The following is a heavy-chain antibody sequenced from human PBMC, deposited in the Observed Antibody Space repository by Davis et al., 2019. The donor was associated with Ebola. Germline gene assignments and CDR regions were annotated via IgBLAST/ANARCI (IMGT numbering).Heavy chain of an antibody. CDR2: IIPIFGTA. CDR1: GGNFSSYA. CDR3: ARDPIVGATTGDY. V-gene: IGHV1-69*13. D-gene: IGHD1-26*01. J-gene: IGHJ4*02. Sequence: SVKVSCKASGGNFSSYAISWVRQAPGQGLEWMGGIIPIFGTANYAQKFQGRVTITADESTSTAYMELSSLRSEDTAVYYCARDPIVGATTGDYWGQGTLVTVSS.